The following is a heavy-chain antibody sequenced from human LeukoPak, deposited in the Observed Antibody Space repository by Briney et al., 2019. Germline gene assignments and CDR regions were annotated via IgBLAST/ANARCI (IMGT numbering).Heavy chain of an antibody. Sequence: PGGSLRLSCAASGFTFSNAWMSWVRQAPGKGLEWVGRIKSKTDGGTTDYAAPVKGRFTISRDDSKNTLYLQMNSLKTEDTAVYYCTTDPGSYYEKPFDYWGQGTLVTVSS. CDR3: TTDPGSYYEKPFDY. J-gene: IGHJ4*02. CDR1: GFTFSNAW. CDR2: IKSKTDGGTT. D-gene: IGHD1-26*01. V-gene: IGHV3-15*01.